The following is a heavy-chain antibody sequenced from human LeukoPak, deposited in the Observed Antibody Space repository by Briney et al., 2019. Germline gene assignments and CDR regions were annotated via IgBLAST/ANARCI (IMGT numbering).Heavy chain of an antibody. Sequence: GASVEVSCKASGYTFTSYHINWVRQATGQGLEWVGWMNPNNSDIGYAQKFQGRVTMTRNTSIGTAYMELSSLRSEDTAIYYCVRVPPGTTIYAYWGQGTLVTVSS. J-gene: IGHJ4*02. V-gene: IGHV1-8*01. CDR2: MNPNNSDI. D-gene: IGHD1-14*01. CDR1: GYTFTSYH. CDR3: VRVPPGTTIYAY.